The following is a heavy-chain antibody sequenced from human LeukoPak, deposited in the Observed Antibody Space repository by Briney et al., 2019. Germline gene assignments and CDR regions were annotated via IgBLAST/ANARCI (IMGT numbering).Heavy chain of an antibody. J-gene: IGHJ5*02. D-gene: IGHD6-6*01. V-gene: IGHV4-34*01. Sequence: SETLTLTCAVYGGSFSGYYWSWIRQPPGKGLEWIGEINHSGSTNYNPSLKSRVTISVDTSKNQFSLKLSSLTAADTAVYYCARGGLRTAARPAFDPWGQGTLVTVSS. CDR2: INHSGST. CDR3: ARGGLRTAARPAFDP. CDR1: GGSFSGYY.